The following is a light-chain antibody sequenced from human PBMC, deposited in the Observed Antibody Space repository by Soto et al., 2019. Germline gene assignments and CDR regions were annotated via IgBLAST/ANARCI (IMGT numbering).Light chain of an antibody. CDR2: EVN. J-gene: IGLJ2*01. CDR3: SSYAGNNRMV. Sequence: QSALTQPPSASGSPGESVTMSCTGTSRYVGAYVYVSWFQQHSGKAPKLIIFEVNKRPSGVPDRFSGSRSGDTASLTVSGLQIDDEADYYCSSYAGNNRMVFGGGTKLTVL. V-gene: IGLV2-8*01. CDR1: SRYVGAYVY.